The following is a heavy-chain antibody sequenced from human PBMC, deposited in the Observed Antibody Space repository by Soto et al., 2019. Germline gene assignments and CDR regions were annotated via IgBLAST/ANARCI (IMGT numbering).Heavy chain of an antibody. J-gene: IGHJ6*02. D-gene: IGHD3-22*01. CDR1: GFSLSTSGVG. V-gene: IGHV2-5*01. CDR3: AHGGHDSSGYYYHYYYYGMDV. CDR2: IYWNDDK. Sequence: GSGPTLVNPTQTLTLTCTFSGFSLSTSGVGVGWIRQPPGKALEWLALIYWNDDKRYSPSLKSRLTITKDTSKNQVVLTMTNMDPVDTATYYCAHGGHDSSGYYYHYYYYGMDVWGQGTKVTVSS.